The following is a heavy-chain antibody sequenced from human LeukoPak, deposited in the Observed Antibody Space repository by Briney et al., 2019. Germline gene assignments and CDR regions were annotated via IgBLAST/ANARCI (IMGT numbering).Heavy chain of an antibody. J-gene: IGHJ4*02. CDR3: ARDRGGSYSVLFDY. V-gene: IGHV1-2*06. CDR1: GYTFTGYY. CDR2: INPNSGGT. D-gene: IGHD1-26*01. Sequence: ASVKVSCKASGYTFTGYYMHWVRQAPGQGLEWMGRINPNSGGTNYAQKFQGRVTMTRDTSISTAYMELSRLRSDDTAVYYCARDRGGSYSVLFDYWGQGTLVTVSS.